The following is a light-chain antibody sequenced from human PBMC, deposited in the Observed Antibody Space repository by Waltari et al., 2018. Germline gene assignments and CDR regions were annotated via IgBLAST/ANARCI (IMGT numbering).Light chain of an antibody. Sequence: VSVSPGQTARITCSGDALPRQYSFWYQQRSGQAPVLVIYKDTERPSGIPERFSGSSSGTRVTLTISGVQAQDEADYYCQSTDNSGTYVVFGGGTKLTVL. J-gene: IGLJ2*01. CDR3: QSTDNSGTYVV. CDR2: KDT. CDR1: ALPRQY. V-gene: IGLV3-25*03.